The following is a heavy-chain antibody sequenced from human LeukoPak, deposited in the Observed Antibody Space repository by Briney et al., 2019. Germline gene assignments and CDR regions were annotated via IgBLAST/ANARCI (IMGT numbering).Heavy chain of an antibody. CDR1: GHTFIDYF. J-gene: IGHJ4*02. Sequence: ASVKVSCMTSGHTFIDYFIHWVRQAPGQGLEWMGRLNPNNGYTFYTEEFQGRVTMTSDTSISTAYMELTGLTSDDTALYYCARDLSSTSNWEFDYWGQGTLVTVSS. D-gene: IGHD7-27*01. CDR3: ARDLSSTSNWEFDY. CDR2: LNPNNGYT. V-gene: IGHV1-2*06.